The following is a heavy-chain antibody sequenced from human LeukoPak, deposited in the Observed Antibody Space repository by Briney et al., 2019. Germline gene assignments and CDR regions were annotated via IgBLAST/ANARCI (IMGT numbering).Heavy chain of an antibody. CDR2: INPNSGDT. Sequence: ASVKVSCKASGYTFTGYYMHWVRQAPGQGLEWMGWINPNSGDTNYAQKFQGRVTMTRDTSISTAYMELSRLRSDDTAVYYCARDRGTLWFDPWGQGTLVTVSS. CDR3: ARDRGTLWFDP. D-gene: IGHD1-14*01. V-gene: IGHV1-2*02. CDR1: GYTFTGYY. J-gene: IGHJ5*02.